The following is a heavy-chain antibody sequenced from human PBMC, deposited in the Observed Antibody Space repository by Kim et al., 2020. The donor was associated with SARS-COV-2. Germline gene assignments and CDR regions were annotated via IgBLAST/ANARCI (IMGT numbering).Heavy chain of an antibody. J-gene: IGHJ4*02. V-gene: IGHV1-3*01. CDR3: ARDWSITMVRGVRYYFDY. D-gene: IGHD3-10*01. Sequence: PGRVTITRDTSASAAYMELSSLRSEDTAVYYCARDWSITMVRGVRYYFDYWGQGTLVTVSS.